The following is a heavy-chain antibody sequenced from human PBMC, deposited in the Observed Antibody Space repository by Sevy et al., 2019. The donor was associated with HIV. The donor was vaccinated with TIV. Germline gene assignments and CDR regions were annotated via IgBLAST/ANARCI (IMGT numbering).Heavy chain of an antibody. D-gene: IGHD2-2*01. Sequence: ASVKVSCKASGYTFTSYGISWVRQAPGQGLEWMGWISAYNGNTNYAQKLQGRVTMTTDTSKRTAYIELRSARSDDTAVYYCASDKAEDCSSTSCYSFYYYYGMGVWGQGTTVTVSS. CDR3: ASDKAEDCSSTSCYSFYYYYGMGV. V-gene: IGHV1-18*01. CDR1: GYTFTSYG. J-gene: IGHJ6*02. CDR2: ISAYNGNT.